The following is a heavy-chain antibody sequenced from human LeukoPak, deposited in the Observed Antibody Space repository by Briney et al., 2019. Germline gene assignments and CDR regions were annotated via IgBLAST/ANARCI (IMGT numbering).Heavy chain of an antibody. CDR3: AKCGNSGCHLIDY. CDR2: IWFDGSNK. CDR1: GFTFSSYG. V-gene: IGHV3-33*06. J-gene: IGHJ4*02. Sequence: AGGSLRLSCAASGFTFSSYGMHWVRQAPGKGLEWVAVIWFDGSNKYYADSVKGRFTISRDNSKNTLYLQMNSLRAEDTAVYYCAKCGNSGCHLIDYWGQGTLVTVSS. D-gene: IGHD5-12*01.